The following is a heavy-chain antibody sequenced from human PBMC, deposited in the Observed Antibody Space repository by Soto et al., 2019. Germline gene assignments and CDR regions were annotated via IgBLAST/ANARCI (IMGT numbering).Heavy chain of an antibody. V-gene: IGHV1-8*01. D-gene: IGHD3-9*01. CDR1: GYTFTSYD. Sequence: GASVKVSCKASGYTFTSYDINWVRQATGQGLEWMGWMNPNSGNTGYAQKFQGRVTMTRNTSISTAYMELSSLRSEDTAVYYCATVLPPISFFLPGYLPPSSSYMAVWANGPPVTVPS. CDR3: ATVLPPISFFLPGYLPPSSSYMAV. CDR2: MNPNSGNT. J-gene: IGHJ6*03.